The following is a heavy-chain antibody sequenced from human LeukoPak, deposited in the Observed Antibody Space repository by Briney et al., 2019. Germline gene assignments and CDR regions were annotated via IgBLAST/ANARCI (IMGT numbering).Heavy chain of an antibody. J-gene: IGHJ4*02. CDR2: MHYTGTT. D-gene: IGHD5-12*01. CDR3: ARVSYSGYDYHFDY. Sequence: SETLSLTCAVYGGSFSGYYWSWIRQPPGKGLEWIGSMHYTGTTYYNTSLTSRVTISVDTSKNHFSLRLNSVTAADTAVYYCARVSYSGYDYHFDYWGQGALVTVSS. CDR1: GGSFSGYY. V-gene: IGHV4-34*01.